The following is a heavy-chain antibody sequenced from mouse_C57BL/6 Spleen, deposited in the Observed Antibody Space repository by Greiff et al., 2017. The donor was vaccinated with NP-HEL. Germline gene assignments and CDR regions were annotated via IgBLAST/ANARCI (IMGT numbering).Heavy chain of an antibody. Sequence: EVQLVESGGGLVKPGGSLKLSCAASGFTFSSYAMSWVRQTPEKRLEWVATISDGGSYTYYPDNVKGRFTISRDNAKNNLYLQMSHLKSEDTAMYYCAREKGPYYFDYWGQGTTLTVSS. V-gene: IGHV5-4*01. CDR3: AREKGPYYFDY. CDR2: ISDGGSYT. CDR1: GFTFSSYA. D-gene: IGHD3-3*01. J-gene: IGHJ2*01.